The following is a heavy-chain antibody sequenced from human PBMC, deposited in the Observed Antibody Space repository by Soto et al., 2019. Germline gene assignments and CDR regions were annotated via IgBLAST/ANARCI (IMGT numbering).Heavy chain of an antibody. D-gene: IGHD3-9*01. CDR1: GGTFSSYA. V-gene: IGHV1-69*06. CDR2: IIPIFGTA. Sequence: QVQLVQSGAEVKKPGSSVKVSCKASGGTFSSYAISWVRQAPGQGLEWMGGIIPIFGTANYAQKFQGRVTITADKSTSTGYMELSSLRSEDTAVYYCARRSDYDILTGYNYYYYYGMDVWGQGTTVTVSS. J-gene: IGHJ6*02. CDR3: ARRSDYDILTGYNYYYYYGMDV.